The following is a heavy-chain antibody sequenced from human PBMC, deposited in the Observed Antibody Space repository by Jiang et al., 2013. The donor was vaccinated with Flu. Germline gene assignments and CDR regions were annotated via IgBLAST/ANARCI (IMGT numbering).Heavy chain of an antibody. Sequence: SLKSRVTISVDTSKNQFSLKLSSVTAADTAVYYCARGGYNWNVLGDFDYWGQGTLVTVSS. V-gene: IGHV4-31*02. CDR3: ARGGYNWNVLGDFDY. D-gene: IGHD1-20*01. J-gene: IGHJ4*02.